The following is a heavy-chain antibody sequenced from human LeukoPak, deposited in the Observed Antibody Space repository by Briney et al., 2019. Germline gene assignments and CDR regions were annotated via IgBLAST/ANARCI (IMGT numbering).Heavy chain of an antibody. D-gene: IGHD3-3*01. CDR3: ARSRFNFDY. CDR2: VYYSGST. Sequence: PSETLSLTCAVSGGSINNYYWSWIRQSPGKGLERIGFVYYSGSTSYNPSLKSRVTMSIDTSKNQVSLKLRSVIAADTAVYYCARSRFNFDYWGQGTLVTVSS. V-gene: IGHV4-59*12. CDR1: GGSINNYY. J-gene: IGHJ4*02.